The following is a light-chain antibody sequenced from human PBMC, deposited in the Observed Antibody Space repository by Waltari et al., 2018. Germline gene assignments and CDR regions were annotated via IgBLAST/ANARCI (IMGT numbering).Light chain of an antibody. J-gene: IGLJ2*01. Sequence: QSALTQPPSASGSPGQSVTISCIGTNNDIRSYNHVSWYQQHPGKAPKFIIFEVNKRPSGVPDRFSGSKSGNTASLTVSGLQAEDEADYYCTSYGGDNNIVIFGGGTKLTVL. CDR2: EVN. CDR3: TSYGGDNNIVI. CDR1: NNDIRSYNH. V-gene: IGLV2-8*01.